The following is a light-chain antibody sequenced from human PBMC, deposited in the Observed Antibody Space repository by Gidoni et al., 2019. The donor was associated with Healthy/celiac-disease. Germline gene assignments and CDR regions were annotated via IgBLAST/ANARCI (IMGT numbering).Light chain of an antibody. CDR3: QQLNSYPIT. V-gene: IGKV1-9*01. Sequence: DIQLTQSPSFLSASVGDRVTITCLASQGISSYLAWYQQKPGKAPKLVIYAASTLQSGVPSRFSGSGSGTEFTLTLSSLQTEDFATYYCQQLNSYPITFGQGTRLEIK. CDR2: AAS. J-gene: IGKJ5*01. CDR1: QGISSY.